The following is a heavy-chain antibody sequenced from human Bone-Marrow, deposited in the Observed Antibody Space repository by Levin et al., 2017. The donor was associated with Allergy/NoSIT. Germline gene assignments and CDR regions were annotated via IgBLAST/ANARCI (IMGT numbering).Heavy chain of an antibody. CDR3: ARVVDSRPRGITDYFDY. J-gene: IGHJ4*02. CDR1: GFTFSSYW. V-gene: IGHV3-7*01. D-gene: IGHD3-22*01. Sequence: GESLKISCAASGFTFSSYWMSWVRQAPGKGLEWVANIKQDGSEKYYVDSVKGRFTISRDNAKNSLYLQMNSLRAEDTAVYYCARVVDSRPRGITDYFDYWGQGTLVTVSS. CDR2: IKQDGSEK.